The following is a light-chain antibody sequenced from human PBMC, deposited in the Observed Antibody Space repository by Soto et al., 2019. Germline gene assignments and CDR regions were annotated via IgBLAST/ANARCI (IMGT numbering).Light chain of an antibody. J-gene: IGKJ5*01. CDR2: AAS. V-gene: IGKV1-9*01. CDR3: QQLNSYPTIT. CDR1: QGISSY. Sequence: IQLTQSPSSLSASVGDRVTITCRASQGISSYLAWYQQKPGKAPKLLIYAASTLQSGVPSRFSGSGSATDFTLTISSRQPEDFATYYCQQLNSYPTITFGQGTRLEIK.